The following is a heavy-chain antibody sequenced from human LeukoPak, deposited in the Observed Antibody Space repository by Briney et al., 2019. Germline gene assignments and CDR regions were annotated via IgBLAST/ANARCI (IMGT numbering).Heavy chain of an antibody. J-gene: IGHJ3*02. CDR1: GFTFSSYG. Sequence: GGSLRLSCAASGFTFSSYGMHWVRQAPGKGLEWVAIIWYDGTTKYYADSVKGRFTLSRDNSKNTMFLQMNSLRAEDTAVYYCAKSRTGNDVFDIWGQGTKVTVSS. CDR2: IWYDGTTK. CDR3: AKSRTGNDVFDI. V-gene: IGHV3-33*06. D-gene: IGHD3/OR15-3a*01.